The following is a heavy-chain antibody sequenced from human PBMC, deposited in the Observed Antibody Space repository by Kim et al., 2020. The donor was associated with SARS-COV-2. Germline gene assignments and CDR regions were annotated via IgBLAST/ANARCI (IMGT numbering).Heavy chain of an antibody. V-gene: IGHV3-74*01. J-gene: IGHJ4*02. CDR2: T. CDR3: TRYGSGSHFDY. Sequence: TLYADSVNGRFTIARDNAKNTLYLQMNSLRVEDTAIYYCTRYGSGSHFDYWGQGTLVTVSS. D-gene: IGHD3-10*01.